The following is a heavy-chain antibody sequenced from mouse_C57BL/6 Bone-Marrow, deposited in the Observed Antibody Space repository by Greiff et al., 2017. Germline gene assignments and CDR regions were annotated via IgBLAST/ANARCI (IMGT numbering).Heavy chain of an antibody. V-gene: IGHV1-81*01. J-gene: IGHJ3*01. CDR2: IYPRSGNT. CDR1: GYTFPSYG. CDR3: ARRENGYYVWFAY. D-gene: IGHD2-3*01. Sequence: QVQLKQSGAEPARPGDSVKLSCQASGYTFPSYGISWVKQRTGKGLEWIGDIYPRSGNTYYNEQFKGTATLTADKSSSTAYMELRSLTSEDSAVYFCARRENGYYVWFAYWGQGTLFTVSA.